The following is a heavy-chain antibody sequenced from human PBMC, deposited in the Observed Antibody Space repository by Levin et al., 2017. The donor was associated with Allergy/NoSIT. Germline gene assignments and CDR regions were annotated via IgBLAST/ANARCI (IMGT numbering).Heavy chain of an antibody. V-gene: IGHV4-59*01. Sequence: SQTLSLTCTVSRGSITGYYWTWIRQSPGKGLEWIGYVHSNGRTNYNPSLKSRLIISLDTSKNQFSLKLSSVTSADTALYYCARIPDISGWPFDYWGQGTLVTVSS. CDR2: VHSNGRT. CDR1: RGSITGYY. J-gene: IGHJ4*02. D-gene: IGHD6-19*01. CDR3: ARIPDISGWPFDY.